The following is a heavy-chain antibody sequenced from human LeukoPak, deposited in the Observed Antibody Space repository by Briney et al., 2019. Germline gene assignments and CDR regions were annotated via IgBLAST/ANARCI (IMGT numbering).Heavy chain of an antibody. CDR1: GFTFSSYA. Sequence: PGGSLRLSCAASGFTFSSYAMSWVRQAPGKGLEWVSAIGGSGGSTYYADSVKGRFTISRDNSKNTLYLQMNSLRAEDTAVYYCAKDTSITIFGVVARHYYGMDVWGQGTTVTVSS. V-gene: IGHV3-23*01. J-gene: IGHJ6*02. CDR2: IGGSGGST. D-gene: IGHD3-3*01. CDR3: AKDTSITIFGVVARHYYGMDV.